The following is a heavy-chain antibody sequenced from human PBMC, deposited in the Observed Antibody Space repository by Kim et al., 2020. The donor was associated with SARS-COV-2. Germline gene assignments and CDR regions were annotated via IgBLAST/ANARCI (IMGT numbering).Heavy chain of an antibody. Sequence: SVKVSCKASGGTFSSYAISWVRQAPGQGLEWMGRIIPILGIANYAQKFQGRVTITADKSTSTAYMELSSLRSEDTAVYYCARESPGYCSSTSCFYRPYYYYMDVWGKGTTVTVSS. CDR1: GGTFSSYA. D-gene: IGHD2-2*01. CDR3: ARESPGYCSSTSCFYRPYYYYMDV. CDR2: IIPILGIA. J-gene: IGHJ6*03. V-gene: IGHV1-69*04.